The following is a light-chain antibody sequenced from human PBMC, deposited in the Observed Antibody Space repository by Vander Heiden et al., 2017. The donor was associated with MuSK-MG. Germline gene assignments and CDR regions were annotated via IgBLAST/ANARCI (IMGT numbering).Light chain of an antibody. J-gene: IGKJ1*01. CDR2: DAS. CDR3: QQRGSWPPWT. Sequence: EVVLTQSPATLSLSPGERATLYCRASHTVSTYVAWYQQKPGQAPRLLIYDASNRASGIPARFSGSGSGTDFTLTISSLEPEDFAVYYCQQRGSWPPWTFGQGTKVEIK. V-gene: IGKV3-11*01. CDR1: HTVSTY.